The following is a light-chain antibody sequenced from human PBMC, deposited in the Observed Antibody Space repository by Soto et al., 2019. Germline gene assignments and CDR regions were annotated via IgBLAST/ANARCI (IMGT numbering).Light chain of an antibody. Sequence: EIVLTQSPGTLSLSPGERATLSCRASQSVSSSYLAWYQQKPGQAPRLLNYGASSRATGIPDRFSGSGSGKDFTLTISRLEPEDFAVYYCQQYVSSPWTFGQGTKVEIK. J-gene: IGKJ1*01. CDR1: QSVSSSY. CDR3: QQYVSSPWT. V-gene: IGKV3-20*01. CDR2: GAS.